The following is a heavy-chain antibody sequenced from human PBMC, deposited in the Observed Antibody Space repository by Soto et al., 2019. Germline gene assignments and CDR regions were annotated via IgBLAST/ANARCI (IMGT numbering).Heavy chain of an antibody. J-gene: IGHJ5*02. CDR1: GGSITSGGYY. CDR2: IFHSGST. D-gene: IGHD6-13*01. V-gene: IGHV4-31*03. Sequence: SETLSLTCTVSGGSITSGGYYWSWIRQHPGKGLEWIAYIFHSGSTDYNPSLKSRITISVDTSKNQFSLKLTFVTAADTAVYYCVRGGIAGNWFDPWGQGTLVTVSS. CDR3: VRGGIAGNWFDP.